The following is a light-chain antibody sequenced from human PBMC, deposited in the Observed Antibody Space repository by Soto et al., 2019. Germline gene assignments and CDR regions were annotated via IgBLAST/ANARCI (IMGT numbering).Light chain of an antibody. Sequence: EIVMTQSPATLSVSPGERATLSCRASQSVNSNLAWYQQKPGQTRSLLIYDASTRATGIPARFSGSGSGTEFTLTISSLQSEDFAVYYCQQYYNWPPYTFGQGTKLEI. CDR2: DAS. CDR3: QQYYNWPPYT. CDR1: QSVNSN. V-gene: IGKV3-15*01. J-gene: IGKJ2*01.